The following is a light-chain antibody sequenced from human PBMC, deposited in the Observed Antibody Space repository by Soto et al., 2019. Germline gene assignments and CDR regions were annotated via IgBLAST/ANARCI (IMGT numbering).Light chain of an antibody. Sequence: DIQMTQSPSTLSASEGDRVTITCRASQSISSWLAWYQQKPGKAPKLLIYDASSLESGVPSRFSGSGSGTEFTLTISSLQPDDFATYYCQQYNSYPYTFGQGTKVDIK. CDR1: QSISSW. CDR2: DAS. J-gene: IGKJ2*01. V-gene: IGKV1-5*01. CDR3: QQYNSYPYT.